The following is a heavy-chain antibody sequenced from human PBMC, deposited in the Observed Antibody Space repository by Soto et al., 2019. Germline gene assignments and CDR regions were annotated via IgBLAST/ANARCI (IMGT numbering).Heavy chain of an antibody. CDR1: GESISSGGYY. Sequence: QVQLQESGPGLVKPSQTLSLTCNVSGESISSGGYYWSWIRHHPGKGLEWIGYIYDSESAYYNPSLKSRVTISMDTSKNHFAMRLSSVTGADTAVYYCERASSSSSAADYWGQGTLVTVSS. D-gene: IGHD6-6*01. CDR2: IYDSESA. CDR3: ERASSSSSAADY. J-gene: IGHJ4*02. V-gene: IGHV4-31*03.